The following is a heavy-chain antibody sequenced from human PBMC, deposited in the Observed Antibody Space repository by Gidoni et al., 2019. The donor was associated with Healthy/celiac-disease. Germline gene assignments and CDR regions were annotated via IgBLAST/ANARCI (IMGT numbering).Heavy chain of an antibody. CDR3: VRVEDIVVVPAAPYFDY. J-gene: IGHJ4*02. Sequence: EVQLVESGGGLVQPGGSLRLSCSDSGFTFSRYAMHWVRQAPGKGLEYVSAISRDGGSTYYADSVKGRFTISRDNSKNTLELQMRSLRAEDTAVYYCVRVEDIVVVPAAPYFDYWGQGTLVTVSS. CDR2: ISRDGGST. CDR1: GFTFSRYA. V-gene: IGHV3-64D*08. D-gene: IGHD2-2*01.